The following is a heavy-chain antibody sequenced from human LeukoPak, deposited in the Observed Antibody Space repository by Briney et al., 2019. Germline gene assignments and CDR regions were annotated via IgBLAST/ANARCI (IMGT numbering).Heavy chain of an antibody. J-gene: IGHJ4*02. CDR1: GFTFSSYA. D-gene: IGHD4-17*01. CDR3: ARTYGDYVYILGY. V-gene: IGHV3-23*01. Sequence: PGGSLRLSCAASGFTFSSYAMSWVRQAPGKGLEWVSNISGSGGGGSTYYADSVKGRFTISRDNSKNTVYLQMNSLRAEDTAVYYCARTYGDYVYILGYWGQGTLVTVSS. CDR2: ISGSGGGGST.